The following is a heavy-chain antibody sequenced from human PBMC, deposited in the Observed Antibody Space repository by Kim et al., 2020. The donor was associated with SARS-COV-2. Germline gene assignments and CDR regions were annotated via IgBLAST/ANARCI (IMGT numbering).Heavy chain of an antibody. Sequence: SETLSLTCTVSGGTISSGGYYWSWIRQHPGKGLEWIGYIYYSGSTYYNPSLKSRVTISVDTSKNQFSLKLSSVTAADTAVYYCARAPRRGGLRAAFDIWGQGTMVTVSS. CDR3: ARAPRRGGLRAAFDI. J-gene: IGHJ3*02. CDR1: GGTISSGGYY. D-gene: IGHD2-15*01. CDR2: IYYSGST. V-gene: IGHV4-31*03.